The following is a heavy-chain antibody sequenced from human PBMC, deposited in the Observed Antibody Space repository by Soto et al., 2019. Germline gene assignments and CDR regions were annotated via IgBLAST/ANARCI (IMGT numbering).Heavy chain of an antibody. CDR2: TYYRSKWYN. J-gene: IGHJ6*02. V-gene: IGHV6-1*01. CDR3: AIAHSITIFGVVITKVEYSMDV. D-gene: IGHD3-3*01. CDR1: GDSVSRNSAA. Sequence: SQTLSLTCAISGDSVSRNSAAWNWIRQSPSRGLEWLGRTYYRSKWYNDYAVSVKSRITINPDTSKNQFSLQLNSVTPEDTAVYYCAIAHSITIFGVVITKVEYSMDVWGLGDALTVS.